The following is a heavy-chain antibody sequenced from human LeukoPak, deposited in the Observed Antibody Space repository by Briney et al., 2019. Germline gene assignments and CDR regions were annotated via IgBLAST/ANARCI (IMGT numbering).Heavy chain of an antibody. Sequence: MTSETLSLTCTVSDDPINSGVYYWNWIRQPAGKGLEWIGHIYTSGTTTNSNPSLKSRVAISLDTSQTHFSLNLSSVTAADTAVYYCARAKKRSGRSRNFYLDVWGKGTTVTVSS. J-gene: IGHJ6*03. CDR2: IYTSGTTT. V-gene: IGHV4-61*09. D-gene: IGHD1-26*01. CDR1: DDPINSGVYY. CDR3: ARAKKRSGRSRNFYLDV.